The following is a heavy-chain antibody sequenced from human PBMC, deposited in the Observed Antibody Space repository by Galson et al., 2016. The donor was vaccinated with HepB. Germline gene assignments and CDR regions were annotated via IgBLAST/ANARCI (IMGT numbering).Heavy chain of an antibody. CDR2: INSDGSST. CDR1: GFTFSSYW. Sequence: SLRLSCAASGFTFSSYWMHWVRQAPGKGLVWVSHINSDGSSTSYADSVKGRFTISRDNAKYTLFRQMNSLRADDTAVYYCGRDWFRDHTWGQGTLVTVSA. D-gene: IGHD3-10*01. V-gene: IGHV3-74*01. J-gene: IGHJ4*02. CDR3: GRDWFRDHT.